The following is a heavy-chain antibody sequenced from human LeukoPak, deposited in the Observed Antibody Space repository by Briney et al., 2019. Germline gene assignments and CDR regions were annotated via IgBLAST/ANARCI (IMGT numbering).Heavy chain of an antibody. V-gene: IGHV3-7*01. Sequence: GGSLRLSCVASGFTFSSSWMSWVRQGPGKGPEWVANMNQDGSRKFYVDSVEGRFTISRDNAKNSLFLEMNGLRDEDTAVYYCTRDSPGSGTYSTDHWGQGTLVTVSS. CDR2: MNQDGSRK. CDR3: TRDSPGSGTYSTDH. CDR1: GFTFSSSW. J-gene: IGHJ4*02. D-gene: IGHD3-10*01.